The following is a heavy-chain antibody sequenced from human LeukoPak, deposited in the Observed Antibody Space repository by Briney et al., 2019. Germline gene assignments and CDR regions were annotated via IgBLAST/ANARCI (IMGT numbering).Heavy chain of an antibody. V-gene: IGHV1-46*01. Sequence: ASVKVSCKASGYTFTSYYMHWVRQAPGQELEWMGIINPSGGSTSYAQKFQGRVTMTGDTSTSSVYMELSSLRSEDTAVYYCARDSGRSDSSGLDDYWGQGTLVTVSS. D-gene: IGHD3-22*01. J-gene: IGHJ4*02. CDR1: GYTFTSYY. CDR3: ARDSGRSDSSGLDDY. CDR2: INPSGGST.